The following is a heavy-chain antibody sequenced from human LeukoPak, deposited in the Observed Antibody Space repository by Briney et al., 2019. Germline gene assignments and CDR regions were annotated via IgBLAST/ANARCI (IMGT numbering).Heavy chain of an antibody. V-gene: IGHV1-3*01. CDR1: GYTFTSYA. CDR3: VRGPPRLNWFDP. CDR2: INAANGNT. J-gene: IGHJ5*02. D-gene: IGHD6-25*01. Sequence: ASVKVSCKASGYTFTSYAMHWVRQAPGHRLEWMGWINAANGNTKYSQKVQGRVTITRDTSASTAYMVLSSLRSKDTAMYFCVRGPPRLNWFDPWGQGTLVTVSS.